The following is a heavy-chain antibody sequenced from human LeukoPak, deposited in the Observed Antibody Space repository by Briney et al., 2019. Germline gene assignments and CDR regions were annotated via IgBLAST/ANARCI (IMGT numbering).Heavy chain of an antibody. D-gene: IGHD3-10*01. V-gene: IGHV4-39*01. J-gene: IGHJ4*02. CDR1: GGSISSSSYY. CDR3: ARHDNYYGSGSSDY. Sequence: PSETLSLTCTVSGGSISSSSYYWGWIRQPPGKGLEWIGSIYYSGSTYYNPSLKSRVTMSVDTSKNQFSLKLSSVTAADTAVYYCARHDNYYGSGSSDYWGQGTLVTVSS. CDR2: IYYSGST.